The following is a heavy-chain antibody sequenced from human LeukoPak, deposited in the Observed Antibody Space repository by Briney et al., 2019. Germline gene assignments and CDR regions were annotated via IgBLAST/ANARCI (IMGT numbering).Heavy chain of an antibody. V-gene: IGHV3-64*05. CDR3: VKIVMAGGYFDY. D-gene: IGHD3-16*01. J-gene: IGHJ4*02. CDR2: ISSNGATT. Sequence: GGSLTLSCSASGFTFSSYAMLWVRQAPGKGLEYVSSISSNGATTYCADSVKGRFTISRDNSKNTLYFQMSSLRPEDTAVYYCVKIVMAGGYFDYWGQGTLVTVSS. CDR1: GFTFSSYA.